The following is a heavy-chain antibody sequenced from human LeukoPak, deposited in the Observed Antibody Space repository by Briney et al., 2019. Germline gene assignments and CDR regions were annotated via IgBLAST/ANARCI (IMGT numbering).Heavy chain of an antibody. Sequence: GRSLRLSCAASGFTFSSYAMSWVRQAPGKGLEWVSAISGSGGSTYYADSVKGRFTISRDNSKNTLYLQMNSLRAEDTAVYYRAKDLRGNDYGAPGPDAFDIWGQGTMVTVSS. CDR3: AKDLRGNDYGAPGPDAFDI. J-gene: IGHJ3*02. V-gene: IGHV3-23*01. CDR2: ISGSGGST. D-gene: IGHD4-17*01. CDR1: GFTFSSYA.